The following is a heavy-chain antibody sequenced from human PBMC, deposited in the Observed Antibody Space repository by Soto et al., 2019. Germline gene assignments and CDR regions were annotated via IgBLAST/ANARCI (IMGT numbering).Heavy chain of an antibody. D-gene: IGHD6-19*01. CDR2: ISAYNGDT. Sequence: QVQLVQSGPEVQKPGASVKVSCKASGYTFNKDSISWVRQAPGQGLEWMGWISAYNGDTNYAHQLQGRVTLSTDTFTSTAYMELRNLRSADTAMYYCARDHAGSGWFRFDSWGQGTLVTVSS. CDR1: GYTFNKDS. J-gene: IGHJ4*02. CDR3: ARDHAGSGWFRFDS. V-gene: IGHV1-18*01.